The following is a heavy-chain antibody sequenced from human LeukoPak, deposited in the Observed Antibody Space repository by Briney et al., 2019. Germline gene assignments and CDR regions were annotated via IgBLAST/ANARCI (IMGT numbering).Heavy chain of an antibody. CDR3: ARLENWAFDF. Sequence: SQTLSLTCAISGDSVSSNSAAWNWISQSPSRGLDWLGRTYYRSKWSTDYAVSVKSRITVNPDTSKNQFFLQLNSVTPEDTAVYYCARLENWAFDFWGQGTLITVSS. CDR2: TYYRSKWST. D-gene: IGHD7-27*01. J-gene: IGHJ4*02. CDR1: GDSVSSNSAA. V-gene: IGHV6-1*01.